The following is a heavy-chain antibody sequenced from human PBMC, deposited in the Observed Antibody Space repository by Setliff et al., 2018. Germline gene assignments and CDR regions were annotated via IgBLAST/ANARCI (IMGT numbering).Heavy chain of an antibody. CDR3: ATFRGYTYGYDY. CDR2: ISGYNSNT. D-gene: IGHD5-18*01. J-gene: IGHJ4*02. V-gene: IGHV1-18*01. Sequence: ASVKVSCNASGFTFKTYSFSWIRQAPGQGLEWVGWISGYNSNTIYAQNFQGRVTMTTDASTNTAYMELRSLGSDDTAVYYCATFRGYTYGYDYWGQGTLVTVSS. CDR1: GFTFKTYS.